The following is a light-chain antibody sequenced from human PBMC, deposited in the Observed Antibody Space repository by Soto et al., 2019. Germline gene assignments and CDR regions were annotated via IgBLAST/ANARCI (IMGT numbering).Light chain of an antibody. CDR1: QSVSRN. Sequence: EIVMTQSPATLSVSPGERATLSCRASQSVSRNLAWYQHKPGQAPRLLIYGASTRATGIPARFSGSGSGTEFTLTISSLQSEDFAIYSCQQYNHWPPLTFGGGTKVEIK. CDR2: GAS. V-gene: IGKV3-15*01. J-gene: IGKJ4*01. CDR3: QQYNHWPPLT.